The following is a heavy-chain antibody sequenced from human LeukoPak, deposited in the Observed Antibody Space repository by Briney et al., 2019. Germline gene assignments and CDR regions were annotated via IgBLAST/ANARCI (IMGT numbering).Heavy chain of an antibody. CDR2: IIPIFGTA. V-gene: IGHV1-69*13. CDR1: GGTFSSYA. D-gene: IGHD2-15*01. CDR3: ARDVFVVAAFDI. Sequence: ASVKVSCKASGGTFSSYAIGWVRQAPGQGLEWMGGIIPIFGTANYAQKFQGRVTITADEPTSTAYMELRSLRSDDTAVYYCARDVFVVAAFDIWGQGTMVTVSS. J-gene: IGHJ3*02.